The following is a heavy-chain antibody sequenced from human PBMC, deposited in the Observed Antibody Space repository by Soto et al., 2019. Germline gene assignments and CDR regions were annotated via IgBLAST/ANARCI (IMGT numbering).Heavy chain of an antibody. CDR3: ARTRLYDDVGFHRDGFDI. CDR2: VSGSATNK. V-gene: IGHV3-23*01. D-gene: IGHD3-22*01. J-gene: IGHJ3*02. CDR1: GFTFGRYT. Sequence: EVELLESGGGLVKPGGSLKLSCAASGFTFGRYTMNWVRQAPGKGLEWVSGVSGSATNKYSAASVGGRFTISRDNSNNTLFLQMNSLRAEDTAKYYCARTRLYDDVGFHRDGFDIWGQGTMVTVSS.